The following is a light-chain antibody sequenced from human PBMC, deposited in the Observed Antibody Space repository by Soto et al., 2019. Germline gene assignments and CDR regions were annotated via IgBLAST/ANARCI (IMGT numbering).Light chain of an antibody. J-gene: IGLJ1*01. CDR3: QSYDKRLTAYV. CDR2: GNG. V-gene: IGLV1-40*01. Sequence: QSVLTQPPSVSGAPGQRVTISCSGTSSNIGAGYEVHWYHQLPGTAPKLVVSGNGNRPSGVPDRLSASKSGTSASLAITGLQAEDEGHYYCQSYDKRLTAYVFVTVTRSPS. CDR1: SSNIGAGYE.